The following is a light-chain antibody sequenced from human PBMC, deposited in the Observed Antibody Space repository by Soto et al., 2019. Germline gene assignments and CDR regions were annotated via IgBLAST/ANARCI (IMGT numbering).Light chain of an antibody. Sequence: QPVLTQSPSASASLGASVKLTCTLSSGHISYAIAWHQQQPEKGPRYLMKLNSDGSHNKGDGIPDRFSGSSSGAERYLTISSLQSEDEADYYCQTWGTGTLVFGGGTKLTVL. CDR2: LNSDGSH. CDR3: QTWGTGTLV. J-gene: IGLJ2*01. CDR1: SGHISYA. V-gene: IGLV4-69*01.